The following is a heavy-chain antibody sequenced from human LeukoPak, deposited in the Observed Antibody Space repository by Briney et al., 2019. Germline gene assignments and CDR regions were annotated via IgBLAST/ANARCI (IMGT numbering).Heavy chain of an antibody. J-gene: IGHJ6*02. D-gene: IGHD4-17*01. CDR2: IYYSGST. Sequence: SETLSLTCTVSGGSISSSSYYWGWIRQPPGKGLEWIGSIYYSGSTNYNPSLKSRVTISVDTSKNQFSLKLNSVTAADTAVYYCARTLDYGDYDPYYYGMDVWGQGTTVTVSS. CDR1: GGSISSSSYY. CDR3: ARTLDYGDYDPYYYGMDV. V-gene: IGHV4-39*07.